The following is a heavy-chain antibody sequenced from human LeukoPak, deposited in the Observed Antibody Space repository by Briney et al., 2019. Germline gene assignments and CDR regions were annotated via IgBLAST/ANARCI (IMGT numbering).Heavy chain of an antibody. Sequence: GRSLRLSCAASGFTVSSYAMHWVRQAPGKGLEWVAVISYDGSNKYYADSVKGRFTISRDNSKNTLYLQMNSLRAEDTAVYYCARDARVVATLDYWGQGTLVTVSS. CDR1: GFTVSSYA. CDR3: ARDARVVATLDY. CDR2: ISYDGSNK. J-gene: IGHJ4*02. V-gene: IGHV3-30*04. D-gene: IGHD5-12*01.